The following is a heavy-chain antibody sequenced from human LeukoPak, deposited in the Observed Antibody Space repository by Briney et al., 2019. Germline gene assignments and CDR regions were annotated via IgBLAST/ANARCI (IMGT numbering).Heavy chain of an antibody. Sequence: GGSLRLSCAASGFTFSSYWMHWVRQAPGKGLVWGSRINSDGSSTSYADSGKGRFTISRDNAKNTLYLQMNSLRAEDTAVYYCARDKSHSGYHDYWGQGTLVTVSP. D-gene: IGHD3-22*01. V-gene: IGHV3-74*01. CDR2: INSDGSST. CDR3: ARDKSHSGYHDY. J-gene: IGHJ4*02. CDR1: GFTFSSYW.